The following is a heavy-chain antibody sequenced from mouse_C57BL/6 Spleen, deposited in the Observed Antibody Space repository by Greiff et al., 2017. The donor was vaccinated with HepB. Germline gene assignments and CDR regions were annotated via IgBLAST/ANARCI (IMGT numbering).Heavy chain of an antibody. CDR2: INYDGSST. CDR3: ARAHIAMDY. V-gene: IGHV5-16*01. Sequence: EVKLVESEGGLVQPGSSMKLSCTASGFTFSDYYMAWVRQVPEKGLEWVANINYDGSSTYYLDSLKSRFIISRDNAKNILYLQMSSLKSEDTATYYCARAHIAMDYWGQGTSVTVSS. J-gene: IGHJ4*01. CDR1: GFTFSDYY.